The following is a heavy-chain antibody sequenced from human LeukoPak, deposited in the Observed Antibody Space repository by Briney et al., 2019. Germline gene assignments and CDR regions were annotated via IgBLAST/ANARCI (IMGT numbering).Heavy chain of an antibody. CDR1: GFSLTNFD. Sequence: GGSLRLSCAASGFSLTNFDMNWIRQAPGKGLEWVSFFSVRYNVIYYADSVKGRFTVSRDDAKNSLYLQMNSLRADDTAVYYCARDLPVAAADFWGQGTLVTVSS. V-gene: IGHV3-48*01. CDR2: FSVRYNVI. D-gene: IGHD6-13*01. CDR3: ARDLPVAAADF. J-gene: IGHJ4*02.